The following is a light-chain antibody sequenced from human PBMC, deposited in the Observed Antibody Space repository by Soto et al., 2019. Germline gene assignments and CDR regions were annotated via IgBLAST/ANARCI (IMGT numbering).Light chain of an antibody. J-gene: IGKJ5*01. Sequence: TVMTQSPATLSVSPGERATLSCRASQISSSNLAWFQQKPGQAPRLLIYGASSRATGIPARFSGSGSGTEFTITISILQSEDFAVYYCQQYNNWPPITFGHGTRLEIK. CDR2: GAS. V-gene: IGKV3-15*01. CDR1: QISSSN. CDR3: QQYNNWPPIT.